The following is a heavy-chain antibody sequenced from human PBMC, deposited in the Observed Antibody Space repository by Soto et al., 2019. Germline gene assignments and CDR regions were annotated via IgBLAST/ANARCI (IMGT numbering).Heavy chain of an antibody. Sequence: PSETLSLTCTVSGGSISSYYWSWIRQPAGKGLEWIGRIYTNGSTNYNPSLKSRVTMSVDTSKNQFSLKLSSVTAADTAVYYCARGEDIVVVGSYGMDVWGQGTTVTVSS. D-gene: IGHD2-15*01. J-gene: IGHJ6*02. CDR3: ARGEDIVVVGSYGMDV. CDR1: GGSISSYY. V-gene: IGHV4-4*07. CDR2: IYTNGST.